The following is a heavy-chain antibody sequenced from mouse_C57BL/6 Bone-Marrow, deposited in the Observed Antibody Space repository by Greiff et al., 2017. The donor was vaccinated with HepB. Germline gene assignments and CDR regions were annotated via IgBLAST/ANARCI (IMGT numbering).Heavy chain of an antibody. CDR1: GFTFSDYY. D-gene: IGHD1-1*01. CDR3: ARLIYYGSSTDYYAMDY. V-gene: IGHV5-12*01. J-gene: IGHJ4*01. Sequence: EVKLMESGGGLVQPGGSLKLSCAASGFTFSDYYMYWVRQTPEKRLEWVAYISNGGGRTYYPDTVKGRFTISRDNAKNTLYLQMSRLKSEDTAMYYCARLIYYGSSTDYYAMDYWGQGTSVTVSS. CDR2: ISNGGGRT.